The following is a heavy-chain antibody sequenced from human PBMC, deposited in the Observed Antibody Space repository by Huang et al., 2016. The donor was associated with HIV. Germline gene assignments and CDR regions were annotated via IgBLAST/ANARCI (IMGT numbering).Heavy chain of an antibody. CDR3: ARLPGSITMIRGVITDPY. CDR2: IYYSGGT. CDR1: GGSIRSDNYY. J-gene: IGHJ4*02. D-gene: IGHD3-10*01. Sequence: QLQLQESGPGLVKPSETLSLTCTVSGGSIRSDNYYWGWIRQPPGKGLEWIGSIYYSGGTYYHPSLKSRVNITVDTSKNQFSLKMRSVTAADTAVYYCARLPGSITMIRGVITDPYWGQGTLVTVSS. V-gene: IGHV4-39*01.